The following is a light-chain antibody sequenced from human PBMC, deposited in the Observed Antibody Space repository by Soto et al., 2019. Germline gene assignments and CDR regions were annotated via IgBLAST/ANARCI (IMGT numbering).Light chain of an antibody. CDR3: CSFSGSSPYV. V-gene: IGLV2-23*01. Sequence: QSALTQPASVSGSPGQSITISCTGTSSDVGYYNVVSWYQQNPGKAPKLMIYEGDKRPSGVSSRFSGSTSGNTASLTISGLQSEDEADYYCCSFSGSSPYVFGTGTKVTVL. CDR1: SSDVGYYNV. CDR2: EGD. J-gene: IGLJ1*01.